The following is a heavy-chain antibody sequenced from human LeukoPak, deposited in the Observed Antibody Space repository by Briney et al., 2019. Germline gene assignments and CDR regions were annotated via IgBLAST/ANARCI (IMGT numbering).Heavy chain of an antibody. CDR2: IYYSGST. D-gene: IGHD4-11*01. Sequence: SETLSLTCTVSGGSISSGGYYWSWIRQHPGKGLEWIGYIYYSGSTYYNPSLKSRVTISVDTSKSQFSLKLSSVTAADTAVYYCARAGTTQIDYWGQGTLVTVSS. CDR3: ARAGTTQIDY. CDR1: GGSISSGGYY. J-gene: IGHJ4*02. V-gene: IGHV4-31*03.